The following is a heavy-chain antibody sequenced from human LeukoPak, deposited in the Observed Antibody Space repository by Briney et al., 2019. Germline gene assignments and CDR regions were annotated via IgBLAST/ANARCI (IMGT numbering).Heavy chain of an antibody. Sequence: GGSLRLSCAASGFTFSSYSMNWVRQARGKGLEWVSYISSSSSTIYYADSVKGRFTISRDNAKNSLYLQMNSLRAEDTAVYYCARDSYYGSGRNTHQYYYYYYGMDVWGQGTTVTVSS. J-gene: IGHJ6*02. D-gene: IGHD3-10*01. CDR3: ARDSYYGSGRNTHQYYYYYYGMDV. V-gene: IGHV3-48*01. CDR1: GFTFSSYS. CDR2: ISSSSSTI.